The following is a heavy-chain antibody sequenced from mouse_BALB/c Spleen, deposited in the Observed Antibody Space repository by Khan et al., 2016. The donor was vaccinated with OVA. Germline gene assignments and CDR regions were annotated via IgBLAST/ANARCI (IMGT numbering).Heavy chain of an antibody. D-gene: IGHD1-1*01. J-gene: IGHJ2*01. Sequence: EVQLVESGPGLVKPSQSLSLTCTVTGYSITSDYAWNWIRQFPGNKLEWMGFISYSGNTNYNPSLKSRISITRDTTKNQFFLQLNSVTIEDTATCYCERVYGDDFDYWGQGTTLTVSS. CDR1: GYSITSDYA. V-gene: IGHV3-2*02. CDR2: ISYSGNT. CDR3: ERVYGDDFDY.